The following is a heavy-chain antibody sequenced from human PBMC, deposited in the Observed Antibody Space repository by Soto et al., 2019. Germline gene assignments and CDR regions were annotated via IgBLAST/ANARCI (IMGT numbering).Heavy chain of an antibody. D-gene: IGHD5-12*01. Sequence: ASVKVSCKASGYTFTSYYMHWVRQAPGQGLEWMGIINPSGGSTSYAQKFQGRVTMTRDTSTSTVYMELSSLRSEDTAVYYCAIAIEMATMAYYFDYWGQGAMVTVYS. V-gene: IGHV1-46*01. CDR3: AIAIEMATMAYYFDY. CDR1: GYTFTSYY. CDR2: INPSGGST. J-gene: IGHJ4*02.